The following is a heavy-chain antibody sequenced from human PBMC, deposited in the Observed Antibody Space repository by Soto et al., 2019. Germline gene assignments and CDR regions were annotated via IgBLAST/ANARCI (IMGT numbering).Heavy chain of an antibody. CDR1: GGGNLRDNR. Sequence: SVKXSCKASGGGNLRDNRTSWVRRAPGQGLEWMGGIIPIFGTANYAQNFQGRVTITADESTSTAYMELSSLRSEDTAVYYCAREDPHNAFDIWGQGTMVTVSS. J-gene: IGHJ3*02. CDR2: IIPIFGTA. V-gene: IGHV1-69*13. CDR3: AREDPHNAFDI.